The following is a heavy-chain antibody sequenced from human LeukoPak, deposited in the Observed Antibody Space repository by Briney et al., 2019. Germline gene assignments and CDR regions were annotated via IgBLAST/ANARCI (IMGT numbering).Heavy chain of an antibody. V-gene: IGHV3-9*01. CDR2: ISWNSGSI. CDR1: GFTFDDYA. J-gene: IGHJ6*02. Sequence: PGGSLRLSCAASGFTFDDYAMHWVRQAPGKGLEWVSGISWNSGSIGYADSVKGRFTISRDNAKNSLYLQMNSLRAEDTALYYCAKDIHRGSPYYYGMDVWGQGTTVTVSS. D-gene: IGHD6-13*01. CDR3: AKDIHRGSPYYYGMDV.